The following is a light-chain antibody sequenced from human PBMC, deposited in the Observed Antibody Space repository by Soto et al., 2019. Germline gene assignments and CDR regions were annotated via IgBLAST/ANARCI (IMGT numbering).Light chain of an antibody. V-gene: IGLV2-14*03. J-gene: IGLJ1*01. Sequence: QSVLTQPASVSGSPGQSITISCTGTSSDVGGYNYVSWYQHHPGKAPKLMIFDVSNRPSGVSNRFSGSKSGNTASLTISGLQPEDESYYYCSSYTTSNTRQIVSGTGTKVTVL. CDR3: SSYTTSNTRQIV. CDR1: SSDVGGYNY. CDR2: DVS.